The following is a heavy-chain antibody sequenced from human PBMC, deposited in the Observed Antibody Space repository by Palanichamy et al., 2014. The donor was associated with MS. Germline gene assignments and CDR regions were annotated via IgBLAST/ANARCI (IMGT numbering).Heavy chain of an antibody. D-gene: IGHD5-12*01. CDR3: ARRSGYYQFDY. CDR2: ISWNSGSV. CDR1: GFSFDDYA. Sequence: EVQLVESGGGLVQPGRSLRLSCAASGFSFDDYAMHWVRQAPGKGLEWVSGISWNSGSVGYADSVKGRFTISRDNAKNSLYLQMNSLRAGDTALYYCARRSGYYQFDYWGQGTLVTVSS. J-gene: IGHJ4*02. V-gene: IGHV3-9*01.